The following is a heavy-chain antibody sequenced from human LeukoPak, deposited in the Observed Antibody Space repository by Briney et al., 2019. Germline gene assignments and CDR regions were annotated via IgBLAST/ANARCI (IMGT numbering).Heavy chain of an antibody. D-gene: IGHD2-21*01. Sequence: SETLSLTCAVSGGSISSGGNCWGWLRQPPGKGLEWLGYIYHSGSTYYNPSLKSRVTISVDRSKNQFSLKLSSVTAADTAVYYCARRIVVKDWFDPWGQGTLVTVSS. CDR2: IYHSGST. V-gene: IGHV4-30-2*01. J-gene: IGHJ5*02. CDR3: ARRIVVKDWFDP. CDR1: GGSISSGGNC.